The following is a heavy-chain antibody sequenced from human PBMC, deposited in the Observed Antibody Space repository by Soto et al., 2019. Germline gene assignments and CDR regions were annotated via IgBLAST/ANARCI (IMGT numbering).Heavy chain of an antibody. V-gene: IGHV3-33*01. J-gene: IGHJ5*02. CDR3: ARENKEVAGFDTGNWFDP. Sequence: QVQLVESGGGVVQPGRSLRLSCAASGFTFSNFGMHWVRQAPGKGLEWLAVIWFDGSTAYYTDAVKGRFTISRDNSNNTLHLQMNSLRVDDTGVYYCARENKEVAGFDTGNWFDPWGQGTLVTVSS. CDR2: IWFDGSTA. CDR1: GFTFSNFG. D-gene: IGHD2-15*01.